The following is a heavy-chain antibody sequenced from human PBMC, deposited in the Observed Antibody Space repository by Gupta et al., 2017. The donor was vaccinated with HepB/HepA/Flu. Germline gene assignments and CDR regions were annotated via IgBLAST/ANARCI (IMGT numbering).Heavy chain of an antibody. CDR1: GLIFKNYD. CDR3: AKEPNGDYIGAFDG. J-gene: IGHJ3*01. D-gene: IGHD2-21*02. CDR2: ILGSTECR. V-gene: IGHV3-23*01. Sequence: QLLESGGGLVPPGGSLRLSCTASGLIFKNYDMTWVRQAPGKGLEWVSSILGSTECRLYEDSVKGRFTISRDNSRNTLYLHMNRLRAEDTAVYFCAKEPNGDYIGAFDGWGQGTMVPVS.